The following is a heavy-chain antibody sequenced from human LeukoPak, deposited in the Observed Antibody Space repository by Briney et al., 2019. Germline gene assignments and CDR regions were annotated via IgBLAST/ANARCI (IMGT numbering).Heavy chain of an antibody. CDR3: ARGQLRYFDWSSYDAFDI. CDR1: GGSISSYY. Sequence: SETLSLTCTASGGSISSYYWSWIRQPPGKGLEWIGYIYYSGSTNYNPSLKSRVTISVDTSKNQFSLKLSSVTAADTAVYYCARGQLRYFDWSSYDAFDIWGQGTMVTVSS. D-gene: IGHD3-9*01. J-gene: IGHJ3*02. CDR2: IYYSGST. V-gene: IGHV4-59*01.